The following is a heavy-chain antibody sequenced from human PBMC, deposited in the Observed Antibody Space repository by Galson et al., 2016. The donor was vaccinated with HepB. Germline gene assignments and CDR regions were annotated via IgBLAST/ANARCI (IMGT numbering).Heavy chain of an antibody. CDR1: GITLWSYA. Sequence: SLRLSCAVSGITLWSYAMSWVRQAPGEGLEWVSTITSSGGSTYYADSVKGRFTVSRDNSKNTLSLQMKSLRVGDTAVYYCAKEGDSSSPFDFDFWGQGNLVTVSS. CDR3: AKEGDSSSPFDFDF. D-gene: IGHD6-13*01. CDR2: ITSSGGST. J-gene: IGHJ4*02. V-gene: IGHV3-23*01.